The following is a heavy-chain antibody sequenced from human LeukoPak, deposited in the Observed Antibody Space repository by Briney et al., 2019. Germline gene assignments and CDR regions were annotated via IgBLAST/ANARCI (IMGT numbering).Heavy chain of an antibody. CDR3: ARRPPTGAALDH. D-gene: IGHD6-6*01. CDR2: ISSSTSTI. V-gene: IGHV3-48*01. Sequence: GGSLRLSCAASGFTFSVYGMNWVRQAPGKGLEWIAYISSSTSTINYADSVKGRFTISRDNANDSLFLQLNSLRVDDTAIYYCARRPPTGAALDHWGQGTRVTVSS. CDR1: GFTFSVYG. J-gene: IGHJ5*02.